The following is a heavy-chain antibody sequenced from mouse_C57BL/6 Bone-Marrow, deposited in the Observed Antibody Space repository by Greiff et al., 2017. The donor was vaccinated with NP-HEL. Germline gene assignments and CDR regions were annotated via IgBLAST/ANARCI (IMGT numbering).Heavy chain of an antibody. D-gene: IGHD1-1*01. Sequence: QVQLQQPGAELVRPGASVTLSCKASGYTFTDYEMHWVKQTPVHGLEWIGAIDPETGGTAYNQKFKGKAILTADKSSSTAYMELRSLTSEDSAVYYCTSPFYYGSSYGAYWGQGTLVTVSA. CDR1: GYTFTDYE. CDR2: IDPETGGT. J-gene: IGHJ3*01. V-gene: IGHV1-15*01. CDR3: TSPFYYGSSYGAY.